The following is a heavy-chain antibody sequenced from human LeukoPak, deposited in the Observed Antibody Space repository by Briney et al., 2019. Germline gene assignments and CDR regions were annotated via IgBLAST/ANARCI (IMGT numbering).Heavy chain of an antibody. Sequence: SETLSLTCTVSGGSISSYYWSWIRQPPGKGLEWIGYIYYSGSTNYNPSLKSRVTISVDTSKNQFSLKLSSVTAADAAVYYCARARSDSSSRGFDYWGQGTLVTVSS. J-gene: IGHJ4*02. D-gene: IGHD6-13*01. CDR1: GGSISSYY. CDR3: ARARSDSSSRGFDY. CDR2: IYYSGST. V-gene: IGHV4-59*08.